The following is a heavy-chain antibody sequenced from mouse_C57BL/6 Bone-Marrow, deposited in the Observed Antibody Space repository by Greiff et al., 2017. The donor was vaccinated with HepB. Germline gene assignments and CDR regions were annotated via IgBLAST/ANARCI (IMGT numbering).Heavy chain of an antibody. CDR1: GYTFTSYT. CDR3: ARSDDYADYDAMDY. D-gene: IGHD2-4*01. CDR2: INPSSGYT. V-gene: IGHV1-4*01. Sequence: QVQLKQSGAELARPGASVKMSCKASGYTFTSYTMHWVKQRPGQGLEWIGYINPSSGYTKYNQKFKDKATLTADKSSSTAYMQLSSLTSEDSAVYYCARSDDYADYDAMDYWGQGTSVTVSS. J-gene: IGHJ4*01.